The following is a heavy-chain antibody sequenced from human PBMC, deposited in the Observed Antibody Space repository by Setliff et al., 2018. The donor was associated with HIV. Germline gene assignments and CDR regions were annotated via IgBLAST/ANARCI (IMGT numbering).Heavy chain of an antibody. CDR3: ARDFRYDTGGSLTGYGLDV. CDR1: GVSIRTYY. D-gene: IGHD3-9*01. CDR2: TYYGGSTDYN. J-gene: IGHJ6*02. Sequence: SETLSLTCTVSGVSIRTYYWSWVRQVPGKGLEWIGDTYYGGSTDYNKYNPSLKGRVTISVDIYRKQLSLNLRSVTAADTAVYYCARDFRYDTGGSLTGYGLDVWGQGTTVTVSS. V-gene: IGHV4-59*01.